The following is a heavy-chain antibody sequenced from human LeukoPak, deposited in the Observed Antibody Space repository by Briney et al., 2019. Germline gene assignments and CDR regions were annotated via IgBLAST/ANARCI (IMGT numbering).Heavy chain of an antibody. J-gene: IGHJ4*02. D-gene: IGHD3-22*01. CDR2: ISSNGGST. CDR1: GFTFSSYA. Sequence: GGSLRLSCAASGFTFSSYAMHWVRQAPGKGLEYVSAISSNGGSTYYANSVKGRFTISRDNSKNTLYLQMGSLRAEDMAVYYCARGKDYYDSSGYYYMSHFVYWGQGTLVTVSS. CDR3: ARGKDYYDSSGYYYMSHFVY. V-gene: IGHV3-64*01.